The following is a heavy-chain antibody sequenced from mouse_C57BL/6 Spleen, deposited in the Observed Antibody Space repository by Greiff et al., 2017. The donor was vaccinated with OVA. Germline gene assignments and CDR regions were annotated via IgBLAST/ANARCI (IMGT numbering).Heavy chain of an antibody. D-gene: IGHD1-1*01. CDR1: GFNIKDDY. V-gene: IGHV14-4*01. Sequence: EVKLVESGAELVRPGASVKLSCTASGFNIKDDYMHWVKQRPEQGLEWIGWIDPENGDTEYASKFQGKATITADTSANTAYLQLSSLTSEDTAVYYCTTGGGTVVAPCDYWGQGTTLTVSS. CDR2: IDPENGDT. J-gene: IGHJ2*01. CDR3: TTGGGTVVAPCDY.